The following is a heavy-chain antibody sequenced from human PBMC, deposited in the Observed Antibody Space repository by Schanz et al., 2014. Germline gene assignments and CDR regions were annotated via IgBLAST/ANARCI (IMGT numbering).Heavy chain of an antibody. Sequence: VQLVESGGGFVQPGGSLRLSCAASGFSFSSYTMKWVRQPPGKGPEWIGSISYSGNTYYPPPLKIRVTISLDTSKNHSPLKLPSVTAADTAVYYCARPSSVVGITGWFDTWGQGTLVTVSS. D-gene: IGHD3-22*01. V-gene: IGHV4-39*01. J-gene: IGHJ5*02. CDR3: ARPSSVVGITGWFDT. CDR1: GFSFSSYT. CDR2: ISYSGNT.